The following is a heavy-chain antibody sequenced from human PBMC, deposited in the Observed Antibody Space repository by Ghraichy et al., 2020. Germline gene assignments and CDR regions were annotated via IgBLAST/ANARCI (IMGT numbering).Heavy chain of an antibody. CDR2: MSGSGGST. Sequence: GSLRLSCAASGFTFSSYAMNWVRQAPGKGLEWVSLMSGSGGSTYYADSVKGRFTISRDNSKNTLYLQMNSLRAEDTAVYYCAKDRAAVVTQNWYFDLWGRGTLVTVSP. J-gene: IGHJ2*01. CDR1: GFTFSSYA. V-gene: IGHV3-23*01. CDR3: AKDRAAVVTQNWYFDL. D-gene: IGHD4-23*01.